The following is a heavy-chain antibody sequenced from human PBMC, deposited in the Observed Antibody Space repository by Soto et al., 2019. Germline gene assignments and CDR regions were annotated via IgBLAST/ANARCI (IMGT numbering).Heavy chain of an antibody. J-gene: IGHJ6*03. Sequence: PSETLSLTCTVSGGSICNFYWSVIRQQPGKGLEWIGYVYYTGSTSYNPSLKRRVTFSADSSRGQFSLRLNSVTAADTAVYYCARTVLGPDLLADSFVDYYYYMDVWGHGTTVTVSS. V-gene: IGHV4-59*08. CDR3: ARTVLGPDLLADSFVDYYYYMDV. CDR2: VYYTGST. D-gene: IGHD3-9*01. CDR1: GGSICNFY.